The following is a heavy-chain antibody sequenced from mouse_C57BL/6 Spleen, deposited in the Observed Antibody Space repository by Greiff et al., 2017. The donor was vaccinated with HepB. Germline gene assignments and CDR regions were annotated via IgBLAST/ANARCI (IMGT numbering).Heavy chain of an antibody. J-gene: IGHJ4*01. Sequence: EVKLQESGPGLVKPSQSLSLTCSVTGYSITSGYYWNWIRQFPGNKLEWMGYISYDGSNNYNPSLKNRISITRDTSKNQFFLKLNSVTTEDTATYYCARGDWDGVYYAMDYWGQGTSVTVSS. CDR3: ARGDWDGVYYAMDY. CDR2: ISYDGSN. CDR1: GYSITSGYY. V-gene: IGHV3-6*01. D-gene: IGHD4-1*01.